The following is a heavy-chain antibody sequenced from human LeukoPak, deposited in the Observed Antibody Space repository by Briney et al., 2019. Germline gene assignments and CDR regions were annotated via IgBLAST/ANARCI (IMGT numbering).Heavy chain of an antibody. J-gene: IGHJ4*02. CDR3: AKVRYDSSGYQSPYFDY. V-gene: IGHV3-23*01. Sequence: PGGSLRLSCAASGFTVSSNYMSWVRQAPGKGLEWVSVISGSGGSTYYADSVKGRFTISGDNSKNTLYLQMNSLRAEDTAVYYCAKVRYDSSGYQSPYFDYWGQGILVTVSS. D-gene: IGHD3-22*01. CDR2: ISGSGGST. CDR1: GFTVSSNY.